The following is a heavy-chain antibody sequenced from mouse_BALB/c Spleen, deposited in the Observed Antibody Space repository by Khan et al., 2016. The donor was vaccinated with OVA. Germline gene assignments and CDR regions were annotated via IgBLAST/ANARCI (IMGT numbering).Heavy chain of an antibody. Sequence: EVKLEESGGGLVQPGGSMKLSCVASGFTFSNYWMNWVRQSPEKGLEWVAEIRLKSDDYVTHYAVSVRGRFTISRDDSISSVYLQMTDLRAEDTGIYYCWILLWGQGTTLTVSS. J-gene: IGHJ2*01. CDR2: IRLKSDDYVT. CDR1: GFTFSNYW. CDR3: WILL. V-gene: IGHV6-6*02.